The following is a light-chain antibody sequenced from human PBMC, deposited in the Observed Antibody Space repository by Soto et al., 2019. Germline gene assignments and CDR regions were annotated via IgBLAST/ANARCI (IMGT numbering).Light chain of an antibody. V-gene: IGKV3D-20*02. Sequence: TQSPGTLSLSPGERATLSCRAVQSVTSTYMAWYQQKPGQAPRLLIYDASNRATGIPARFSGSGSGTDFTLTISSLEPEDFAVYYCQQRSNWPWTFGQGTKVDIK. CDR2: DAS. CDR3: QQRSNWPWT. CDR1: QSVTSTY. J-gene: IGKJ1*01.